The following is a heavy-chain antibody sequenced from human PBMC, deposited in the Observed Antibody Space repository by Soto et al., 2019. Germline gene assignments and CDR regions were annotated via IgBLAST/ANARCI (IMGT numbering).Heavy chain of an antibody. Sequence: EVQLVETGGGLIQPGGSLRLSCAASGFTVSSNYMSWVRQAPGKGLEWVSVIYSGGSTYYADSVKGRFTISRDNSKNTLYLQMNSLRAEDTAVYYCATPNWSGGSCYPPPRENYYYYGMDVWGQGTTVTVSS. CDR1: GFTVSSNY. D-gene: IGHD2-15*01. CDR2: IYSGGST. J-gene: IGHJ6*02. CDR3: ATPNWSGGSCYPPPRENYYYYGMDV. V-gene: IGHV3-53*02.